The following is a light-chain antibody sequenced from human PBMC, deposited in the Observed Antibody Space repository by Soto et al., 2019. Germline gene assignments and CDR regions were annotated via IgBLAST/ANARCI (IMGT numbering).Light chain of an antibody. CDR2: VTSDGSH. CDR3: QSYDSSLSAWV. V-gene: IGLV4-69*01. Sequence: QPVLTQSPSASASPGASVKLTCTLSSGHSDYAIAWHQQQPEKGPRYLMKVTSDGSHTKGDGIPDRFSGSSSGADRYLTISSLRSDDEADYYCQSYDSSLSAWVFGGGTKLTVL. CDR1: SGHSDYA. J-gene: IGLJ3*02.